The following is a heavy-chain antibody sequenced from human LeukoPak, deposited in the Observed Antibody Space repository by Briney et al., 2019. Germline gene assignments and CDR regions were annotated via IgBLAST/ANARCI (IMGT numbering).Heavy chain of an antibody. Sequence: SETLSLTCTVSGGSISSYYWNWIRQPPGKGLEWIGYIYYTGSTNYKPSLKSRATISVDTSKNQFSLKVSSVTAADTAVYYCARRTYYYDSSGYYDYWDQGTLVTVSS. V-gene: IGHV4-59*12. CDR1: GGSISSYY. D-gene: IGHD3-22*01. CDR2: IYYTGST. CDR3: ARRTYYYDSSGYYDY. J-gene: IGHJ4*02.